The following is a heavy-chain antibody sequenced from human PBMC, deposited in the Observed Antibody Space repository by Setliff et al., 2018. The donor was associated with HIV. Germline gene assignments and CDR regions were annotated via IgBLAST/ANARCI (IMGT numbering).Heavy chain of an antibody. V-gene: IGHV4-59*01. CDR3: ARAYDYSNYFHYYMDV. CDR1: GDSISDYY. Sequence: SETLSLTCTVSGDSISDYYWTWIRQPPGKGLEWIGYIYYSGSTNYNPSLKSRVTISVDTSKNQFSLNLTSLTAADTAVYYCARAYDYSNYFHYYMDVWGKGTTVTVSS. CDR2: IYYSGST. J-gene: IGHJ6*03. D-gene: IGHD4-4*01.